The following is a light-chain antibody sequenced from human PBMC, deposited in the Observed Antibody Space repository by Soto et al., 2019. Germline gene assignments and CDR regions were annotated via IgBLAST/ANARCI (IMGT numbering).Light chain of an antibody. CDR2: DAS. CDR3: QQYNNYLWT. Sequence: DIQMTQSPSTLSASVVDRFTITCRASQSISTWLAWYQQRPGKAPNVLIYDASNLETGVPSRFNGSGSGTEFSLTISSLEPDDFATYYCQQYNNYLWTFGQGTKVDIK. CDR1: QSISTW. J-gene: IGKJ1*01. V-gene: IGKV1-5*01.